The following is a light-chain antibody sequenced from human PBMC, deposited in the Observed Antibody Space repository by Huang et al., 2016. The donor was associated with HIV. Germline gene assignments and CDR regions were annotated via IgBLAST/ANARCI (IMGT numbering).Light chain of an antibody. CDR1: QSISSY. Sequence: DIQMTQSPSSLSASVGDRVTITCRASQSISSYLNWYQQKPGKAPKLLIYASSSLRSGVPSRFSGRGSGTDFTLTISSLQPEDFATYYCQQSYSTPPWTFGQGTKVEIK. CDR2: ASS. J-gene: IGKJ1*01. V-gene: IGKV1-39*01. CDR3: QQSYSTPPWT.